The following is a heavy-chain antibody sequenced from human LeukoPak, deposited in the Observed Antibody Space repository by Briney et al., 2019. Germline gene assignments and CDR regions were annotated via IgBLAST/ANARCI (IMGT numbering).Heavy chain of an antibody. CDR2: ISYDGSNK. CDR1: GFTFSSFG. Sequence: GGSLRLSCAASGFTFSSFGMHWVRQAPGKGLGWVAVISYDGSNKYCADSVRGRFTISRDNSKNTLFVRMNSLRADDTAVYYCAKDRQGSSYSSGWYYYYGMDVWGQGTTVIVSS. CDR3: AKDRQGSSYSSGWYYYYGMDV. V-gene: IGHV3-30*18. J-gene: IGHJ6*02. D-gene: IGHD6-19*01.